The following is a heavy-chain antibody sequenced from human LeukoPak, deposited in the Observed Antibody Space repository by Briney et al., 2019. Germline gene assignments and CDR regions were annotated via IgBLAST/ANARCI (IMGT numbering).Heavy chain of an antibody. Sequence: GGSLRPSCAASGFTFSSYAMSWVRQAPGKGLEWVSAISGGGGSTYYADSVKGRFTISRDKSKNTLYLQMNSLRAEDTAVYYCAKVATAMGTYYFDYWGQGTLVTVSS. CDR1: GFTFSSYA. V-gene: IGHV3-23*01. CDR3: AKVATAMGTYYFDY. J-gene: IGHJ4*02. D-gene: IGHD5-18*01. CDR2: ISGGGGST.